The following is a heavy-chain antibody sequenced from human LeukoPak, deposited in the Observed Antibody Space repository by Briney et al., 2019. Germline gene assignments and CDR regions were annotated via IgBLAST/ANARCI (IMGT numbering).Heavy chain of an antibody. CDR3: TKEGAVTGSMWFDH. V-gene: IGHV3-30*18. Sequence: GGSLRLSCAASGFTFSSYGIHWVRQAPGKGLEWVAVISSDGRTTYYADSVKGRFTISRDNSKSTMYVQMNSLRTEDTAVYYCTKEGAVTGSMWFDHWGQGTLVTVSS. CDR1: GFTFSSYG. J-gene: IGHJ5*02. CDR2: ISSDGRTT. D-gene: IGHD6-19*01.